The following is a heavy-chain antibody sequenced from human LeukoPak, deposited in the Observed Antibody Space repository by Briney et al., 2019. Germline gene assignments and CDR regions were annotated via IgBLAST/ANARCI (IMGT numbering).Heavy chain of an antibody. J-gene: IGHJ4*02. D-gene: IGHD3-16*02. CDR2: ISSSSSYI. V-gene: IGHV3-21*04. Sequence: GGSLRLSCAASGFTFSSYSMNWVRQAPGKGLEWVSSISSSSSYIYYADSVKGRFTISRDNAKNTLYLQMNSLRAEDTAVYYCAKDRNYVWGSYRPTYYFDYWGQGTLVTVSS. CDR3: AKDRNYVWGSYRPTYYFDY. CDR1: GFTFSSYS.